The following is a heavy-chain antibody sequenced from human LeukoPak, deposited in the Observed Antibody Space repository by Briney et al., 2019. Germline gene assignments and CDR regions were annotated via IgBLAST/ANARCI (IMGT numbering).Heavy chain of an antibody. CDR3: AADSSGWSDDSLDI. CDR2: INPNGGGT. D-gene: IGHD6-19*01. Sequence: ASVTVSFTSSVYTFTDYYIHWVRQAPGQGLEWMGWINPNGGGTNYEEEFRGRVTMTRDTSLSTAYMDLSSLTSDDTAVYYCAADSSGWSDDSLDIWGQGTMVTVSS. J-gene: IGHJ3*02. V-gene: IGHV1-2*02. CDR1: VYTFTDYY.